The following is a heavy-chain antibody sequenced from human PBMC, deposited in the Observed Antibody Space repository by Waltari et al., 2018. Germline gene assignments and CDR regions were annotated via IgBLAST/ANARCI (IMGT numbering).Heavy chain of an antibody. D-gene: IGHD2-21*02. CDR1: GGSVSCDY. CDR3: ARQIGGRLLWDY. CDR2: MSHSGAL. Sequence: QVQLQESGPGLLNPSETLSLTCSVSGGSVSCDYWSWIRQPPGKGLEFIAYMSHSGALIKNPSLKSRVTISLDTSKNQFSLNLDSVTAADTAVYYCARQIGGRLLWDYWGQGTLVVVSS. V-gene: IGHV4-59*02. J-gene: IGHJ4*02.